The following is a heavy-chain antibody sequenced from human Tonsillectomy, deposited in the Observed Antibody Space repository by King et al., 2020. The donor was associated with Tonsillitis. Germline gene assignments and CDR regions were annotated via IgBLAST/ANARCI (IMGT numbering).Heavy chain of an antibody. CDR2: INPNSGGT. CDR3: ARVHDDLWSGYDSRFDP. CDR1: GYTFTGYY. V-gene: IGHV1-2*02. D-gene: IGHD3-3*01. Sequence: VQLVESGAEVKKPGASVKVSCKASGYTFTGYYMHWVRQAPGQGLEWMGWINPNSGGTNYAQKFQGRVTMTRDTSISTAYMELSRLRSDDTAVYYCARVHDDLWSGYDSRFDPWGQGTLVTVSS. J-gene: IGHJ5*02.